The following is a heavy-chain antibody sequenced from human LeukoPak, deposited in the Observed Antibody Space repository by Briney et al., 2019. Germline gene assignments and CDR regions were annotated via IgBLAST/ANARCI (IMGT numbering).Heavy chain of an antibody. CDR2: IYHSGDT. D-gene: IGHD3-16*01. V-gene: IGHV4-4*02. CDR3: VRQPPGFMFAGYFDY. Sequence: SETLFLTCAVSSGSISSSNWWSWVRQPPGKGLEWIGEIYHSGDTNYNPSLKSRVTISLDKSKNQFSLKLSSMTAADTAVYYCVRQPPGFMFAGYFDYGGQEPWSPSPQ. CDR1: SGSISSSNW. J-gene: IGHJ4*01.